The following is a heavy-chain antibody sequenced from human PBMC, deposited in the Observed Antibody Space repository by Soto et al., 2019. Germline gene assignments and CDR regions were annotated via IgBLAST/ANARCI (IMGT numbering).Heavy chain of an antibody. CDR1: GYTFTGYY. CDR2: INPNSGGT. D-gene: IGHD6-19*01. J-gene: IGHJ4*02. V-gene: IGHV1-2*04. CDR3: ARDHGSAVAGPGDY. Sequence: ASVKVSCKASGYTFTGYYMHWVRQAPGQGLEWMGWINPNSGGTNYAQKFQGWVTMTRDTSISTAYMELRSLRSDDTAVYYCARDHGSAVAGPGDYWGQGTLVNVAS.